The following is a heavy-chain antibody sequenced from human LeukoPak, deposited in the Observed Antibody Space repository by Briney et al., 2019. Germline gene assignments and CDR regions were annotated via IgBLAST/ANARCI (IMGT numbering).Heavy chain of an antibody. CDR3: ARVSYSSGWYDDYFDC. V-gene: IGHV4-38-2*02. D-gene: IGHD6-19*01. CDR1: GYSISSGYY. CDR2: IYHSGST. Sequence: SETLSLTCTVSGYSISSGYYWGWIRQPPGKGLEWIGSIYHSGSTYYNPSLKSRVTISVDTSKNQFSLKLSSVTAADTAVYYCARVSYSSGWYDDYFDCWGQGTLVTVSS. J-gene: IGHJ4*02.